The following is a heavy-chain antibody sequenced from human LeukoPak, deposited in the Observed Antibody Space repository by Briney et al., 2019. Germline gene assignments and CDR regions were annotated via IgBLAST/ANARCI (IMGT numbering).Heavy chain of an antibody. D-gene: IGHD3-16*01. J-gene: IGHJ4*02. V-gene: IGHV4-59*01. Sequence: PSETLSLTCTVSGGSISSYYWSWIRQPPGKGLEWIGYFAYSGSTKYNPSLKSRVTISVDTSKNQFSLKLSSVTAADTAIYYCASSFSYGTFDYWGQGTLVTVSS. CDR1: GGSISSYY. CDR2: FAYSGST. CDR3: ASSFSYGTFDY.